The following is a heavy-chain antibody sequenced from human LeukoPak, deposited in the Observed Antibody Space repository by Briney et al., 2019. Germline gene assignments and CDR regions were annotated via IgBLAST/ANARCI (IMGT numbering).Heavy chain of an antibody. CDR3: AGNLMDV. Sequence: GGSLRLSCVASGFSFNNYAMNWVRQAPGKGMEWVANTNQDGGETNYVDSVKGRFTISRDNAKNSVYLQMNSLRVEDTGVYYCAGNLMDVWGQGTTVTVSS. J-gene: IGHJ6*02. CDR2: TNQDGGET. CDR1: GFSFNNYA. D-gene: IGHD2/OR15-2a*01. V-gene: IGHV3-7*01.